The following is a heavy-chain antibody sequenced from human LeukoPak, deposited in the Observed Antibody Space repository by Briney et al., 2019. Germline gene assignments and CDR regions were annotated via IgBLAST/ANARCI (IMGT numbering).Heavy chain of an antibody. CDR1: GYTLTALS. Sequence: ASVKVSCKVSGYTLTALSMHWVRQAPGNELEWMGGFDPEDGETIYAQKFQGRVTMTEDTSTDTAYMELSSLRSEDTAVYYCATVESYSCSYYFDYWGQGTLVTVSP. D-gene: IGHD2-21*01. V-gene: IGHV1-24*01. CDR2: FDPEDGET. CDR3: ATVESYSCSYYFDY. J-gene: IGHJ4*02.